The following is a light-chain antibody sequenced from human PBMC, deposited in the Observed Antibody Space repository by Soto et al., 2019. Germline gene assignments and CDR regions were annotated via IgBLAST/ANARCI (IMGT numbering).Light chain of an antibody. CDR2: KAS. CDR1: QSITRY. Sequence: DIQMTQSPSTLSASLAARVTITCRASQSITRYLAWYQKKPGKAPKLLIYKASTLKSGVPSRFSGSGAGTEFTLTISSLQPDDFATYFCQHYNSYSETFGQGTKVDIK. V-gene: IGKV1-5*03. CDR3: QHYNSYSET. J-gene: IGKJ1*01.